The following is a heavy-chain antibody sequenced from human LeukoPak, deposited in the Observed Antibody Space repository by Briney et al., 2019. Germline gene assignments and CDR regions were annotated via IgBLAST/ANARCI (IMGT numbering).Heavy chain of an antibody. D-gene: IGHD3-10*01. CDR2: ISGSGGST. CDR1: GFTFSSYA. J-gene: IGHJ3*02. V-gene: IGHV3-23*01. Sequence: GGSLRLSCAASGFTFSSYAMSWVRQAPGKGLEWVSAISGSGGSTYYADSVKGRFTISRDNSKNTLYLQMNSLRAEDTAVYYCAKIQGWFGELLSERNDAFDIWGQGTMATVSS. CDR3: AKIQGWFGELLSERNDAFDI.